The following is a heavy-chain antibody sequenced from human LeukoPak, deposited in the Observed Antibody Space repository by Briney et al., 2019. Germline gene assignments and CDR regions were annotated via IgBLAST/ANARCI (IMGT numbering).Heavy chain of an antibody. V-gene: IGHV3-48*01. CDR2: ISSSSSTI. J-gene: IGHJ4*02. CDR1: GFTFSSYS. Sequence: GGSLRLSCAASGFTFSSYSMIWVRQAPGKGLEWVSYISSSSSTIYYADSVKGRFTTSRDNAKNSLYLQMSSLRAEDTAVYYCAMFGLVAAIDSWGQGTLVTVSS. D-gene: IGHD5-12*01. CDR3: AMFGLVAAIDS.